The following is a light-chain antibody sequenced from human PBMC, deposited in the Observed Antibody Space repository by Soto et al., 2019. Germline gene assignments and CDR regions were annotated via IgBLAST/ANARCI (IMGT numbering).Light chain of an antibody. CDR2: AAS. J-gene: IGKJ2*01. V-gene: IGKV1-39*01. CDR1: QTVRHY. Sequence: DIQMTQSPSSLSAFVGDRVTITCRASQTVRHYLNWYQQKPGQAPRLLIYAASSLQSWVPSRLSGSGSETDFSLTINSLLPEDFATYYCQQSYSAPRTFGQGTQLEIK. CDR3: QQSYSAPRT.